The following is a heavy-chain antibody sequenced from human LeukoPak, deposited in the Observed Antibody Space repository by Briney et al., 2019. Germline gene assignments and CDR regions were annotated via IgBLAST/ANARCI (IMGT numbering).Heavy chain of an antibody. CDR1: GYTFTSYY. CDR3: ARAPKLSIAVAGTVLPFDP. J-gene: IGHJ5*02. CDR2: INPSGGST. D-gene: IGHD6-19*01. Sequence: ASVKVSCKASGYTFTSYYMHWVRQAPGQGLEWMGIINPSGGSTSYAQKFQGRVTMTRDTSTSTVYMELSSLRSEDTAVYYCARAPKLSIAVAGTVLPFDPWGQGTLVTVSS. V-gene: IGHV1-46*01.